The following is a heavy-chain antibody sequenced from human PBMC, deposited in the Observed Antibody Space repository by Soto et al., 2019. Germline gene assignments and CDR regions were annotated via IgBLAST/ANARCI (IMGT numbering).Heavy chain of an antibody. Sequence: EVQLLESGGGLVQPGGSLRLSCAASGFTFSSYAMSWVRQAPGKGLEWVSAISGSGGSTYYADSVKGRFTISRDNSKNTLYLQMNSLRAEDTAVYYCAKDRDDYGEYLGAIDIWGQGTMVTVSS. CDR3: AKDRDDYGEYLGAIDI. J-gene: IGHJ3*02. V-gene: IGHV3-23*01. CDR2: ISGSGGST. D-gene: IGHD4-17*01. CDR1: GFTFSSYA.